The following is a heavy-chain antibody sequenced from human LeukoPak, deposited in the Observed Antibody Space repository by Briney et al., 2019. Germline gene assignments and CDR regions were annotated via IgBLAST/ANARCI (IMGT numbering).Heavy chain of an antibody. CDR1: GFTFSSYG. V-gene: IGHV3-30*02. J-gene: IGHJ4*02. CDR3: AKDLGYSYGSGYAY. Sequence: GGSLRLSCAASGFTFSSYGMHWVRQAPGKGLEWVAFIRYDGSNKYYADSVKGRFTISRDNSKNTLYLQTNSLRAEDTAVYYCAKDLGYSYGSGYAYWGQGTLVTVSS. CDR2: IRYDGSNK. D-gene: IGHD5-18*01.